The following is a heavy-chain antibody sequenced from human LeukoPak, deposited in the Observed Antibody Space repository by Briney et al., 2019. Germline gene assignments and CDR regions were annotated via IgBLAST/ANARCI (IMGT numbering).Heavy chain of an antibody. CDR2: MNPNSGHT. D-gene: IGHD3-3*01. V-gene: IGHV1-8*01. J-gene: IGHJ3*02. Sequence: ASVKVSCKAYGYTFTSYDINWVRQAPGQGLEWPGWMNPNSGHTGYAQKFQGRVTMTSNTYISTAYMELSCLRSEDLAVYYCARLYYDVCSGYPDGFDIWCQGTRVTVS. CDR3: ARLYYDVCSGYPDGFDI. CDR1: GYTFTSYD.